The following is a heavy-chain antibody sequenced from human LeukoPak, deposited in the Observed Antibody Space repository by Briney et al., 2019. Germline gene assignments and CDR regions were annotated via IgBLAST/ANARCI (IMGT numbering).Heavy chain of an antibody. Sequence: GRSLRLSCAASGFTFSSYGMHWVRQAPGKGLEWVAVIWYDGSNKYYADSVKGRFTISRDNSKNTLYLQMNSLRAEDTAVYYCTALYSSSPYYWGQGTLVTVTS. CDR2: IWYDGSNK. CDR3: TALYSSSPYY. CDR1: GFTFSSYG. J-gene: IGHJ4*02. V-gene: IGHV3-33*01. D-gene: IGHD6-6*01.